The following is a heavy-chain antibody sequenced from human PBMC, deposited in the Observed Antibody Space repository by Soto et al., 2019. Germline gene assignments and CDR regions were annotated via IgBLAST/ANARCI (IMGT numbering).Heavy chain of an antibody. CDR2: IYWDDDK. V-gene: IGHV2-5*02. J-gene: IGHJ4*02. CDR1: GFSLSTSGVG. D-gene: IGHD1-7*01. CDR3: ARFGYNWNYEVDYFDY. Sequence: SGPTLVNPTQTLTLTCTLSGFSLSTSGVGVGWIRQPPGKALEWLALIYWDDDKRYSPSLKSRLTITKDTSKNQVVLTMTNMDPVDTATYYCARFGYNWNYEVDYFDYWGQGTLVTVSS.